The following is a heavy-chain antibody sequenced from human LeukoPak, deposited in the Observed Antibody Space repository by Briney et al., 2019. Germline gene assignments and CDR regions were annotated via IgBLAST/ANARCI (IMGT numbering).Heavy chain of an antibody. CDR3: AKDSNYYDSSGGAFDI. Sequence: PGGSLRLSCAASGFTFDDYAMHWVRQAPGKGLEWVSGISWNSGSIGYADSVKGRFTISRDNAKNSLYLQVNSLRAEDTALYYCAKDSNYYDSSGGAFDIWGQGTMVTVSS. V-gene: IGHV3-9*01. CDR1: GFTFDDYA. J-gene: IGHJ3*02. D-gene: IGHD3-22*01. CDR2: ISWNSGSI.